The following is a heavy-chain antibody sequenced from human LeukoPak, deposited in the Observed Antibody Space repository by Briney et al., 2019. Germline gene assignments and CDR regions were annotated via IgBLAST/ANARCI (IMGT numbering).Heavy chain of an antibody. CDR1: GYTFTSYY. V-gene: IGHV1-46*01. D-gene: IGHD5-24*01. CDR3: ARDGEGVEMATIWAYFDY. Sequence: ASVKVSCKASGYTFTSYYMHWVRQAPGQGLEWMGIINPSGGSTSYAQKFQGRVTMTRDTSTSTVYMELSSLRSEDTAVYYCARDGEGVEMATIWAYFDYWGQGTLVTVSS. CDR2: INPSGGST. J-gene: IGHJ4*02.